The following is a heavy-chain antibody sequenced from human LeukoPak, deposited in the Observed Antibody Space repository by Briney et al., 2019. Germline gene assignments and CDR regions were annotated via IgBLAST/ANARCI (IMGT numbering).Heavy chain of an antibody. CDR1: GFTFSSYW. CDR2: INSDGSST. J-gene: IGHJ4*02. D-gene: IGHD5-24*01. CDR3: VSKRWLQPSFDY. V-gene: IGHV3-74*01. Sequence: GGSLRLSCAASGFTFSSYWMHWVRQTPGKGLVWVSRINSDGSSTSYADSVKGRFTISRDNAKNTLYLQMNSLRAEDTAVYYCVSKRWLQPSFDYWGQGILVTVSS.